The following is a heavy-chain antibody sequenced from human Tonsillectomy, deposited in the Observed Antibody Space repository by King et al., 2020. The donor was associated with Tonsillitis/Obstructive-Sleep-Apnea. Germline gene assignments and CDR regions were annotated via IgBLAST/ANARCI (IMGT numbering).Heavy chain of an antibody. V-gene: IGHV3-11*05. CDR3: ARSTADTGGDYYYYMDV. CDR2: ISTSSSYK. D-gene: IGHD1-14*01. Sequence: VQLVQSGGGLVKPGGSLRLSCAASGFTFSDYYMSWIRQAPGKGLEWVSYISTSSSYKNYADSVKGRLTISRDNAKNSLYLQMNSLRAEDTAVYYCARSTADTGGDYYYYMDVWGKGTTVTVSS. J-gene: IGHJ6*03. CDR1: GFTFSDYY.